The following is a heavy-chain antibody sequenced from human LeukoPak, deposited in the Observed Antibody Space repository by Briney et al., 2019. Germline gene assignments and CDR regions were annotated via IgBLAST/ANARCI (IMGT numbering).Heavy chain of an antibody. CDR2: ITTFNGDT. Sequence: ASVKVSCKTSGYTFTNYAISWVRQAPGQGLEWMGWITTFNGDTNYAQKFQDRVTMTKDTSTGTVFMELKSLRPDDTAVYFCSRVGKRIVGAMYYFDSWGQGTLDTVSA. D-gene: IGHD1-26*01. CDR1: GYTFTNYA. CDR3: SRVGKRIVGAMYYFDS. V-gene: IGHV1-18*01. J-gene: IGHJ4*02.